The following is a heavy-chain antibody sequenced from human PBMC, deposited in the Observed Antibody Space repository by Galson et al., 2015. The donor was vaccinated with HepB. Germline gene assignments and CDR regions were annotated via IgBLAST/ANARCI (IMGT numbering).Heavy chain of an antibody. CDR1: GLTFSSYA. Sequence: SLRLSCAASGLTFSSYAMSWVRQAPGEGLEWVSGISGSGEGTYYADAVKGRFTISRDNSKNTVYLQMDSLRAEDTALYYCAKGRDGFNLHAFDIWGQGTMVTVS. V-gene: IGHV3-23*01. CDR2: ISGSGEGT. J-gene: IGHJ3*02. D-gene: IGHD5-24*01. CDR3: AKGRDGFNLHAFDI.